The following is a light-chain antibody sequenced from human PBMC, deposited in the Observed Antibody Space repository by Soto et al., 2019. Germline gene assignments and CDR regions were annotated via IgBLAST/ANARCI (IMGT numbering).Light chain of an antibody. Sequence: QSVLTQPPSVSGAPGQRVTISCTGTSSNIGAGYVVNWYQHLPGTAPKLLISGNTNRPSGVPDRFSGSKSGTSASLAITGLQAEDEADYSCHSYDNSLSSSVFGGGTKLTVL. V-gene: IGLV1-40*01. CDR1: SSNIGAGYV. CDR2: GNT. CDR3: HSYDNSLSSSV. J-gene: IGLJ2*01.